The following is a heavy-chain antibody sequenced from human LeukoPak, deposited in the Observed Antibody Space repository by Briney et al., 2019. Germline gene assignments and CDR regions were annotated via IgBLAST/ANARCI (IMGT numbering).Heavy chain of an antibody. Sequence: KASETLSLTCTVSGGSISSSSYYWGWIRQPPGKGLEWIGSIYYSGSTYYNPSLKSRVTISVDTSKNQFSLKLSSVTAADTVVYYCARGEDGTGDYRPTYFDSWGQGTLVTVSS. J-gene: IGHJ4*02. CDR3: ARGEDGTGDYRPTYFDS. V-gene: IGHV4-39*07. CDR2: IYYSGST. CDR1: GGSISSSSYY. D-gene: IGHD4-17*01.